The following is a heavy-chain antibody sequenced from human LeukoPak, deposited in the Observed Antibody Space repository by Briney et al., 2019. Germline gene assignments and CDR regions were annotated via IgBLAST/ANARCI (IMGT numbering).Heavy chain of an antibody. V-gene: IGHV4-4*07. D-gene: IGHD5-18*01. CDR2: IYTSGST. J-gene: IGHJ6*03. CDR3: ARTTEGGYTYDYFYYYYMDV. CDR1: GGSISSYY. Sequence: PSETLSLTCTVSGGSISSYYWSWIRQPAGKGLEWIGRIYTSGSTNYNPSLKSRVTMSVDTSKNQFSLTLSSVTAADTAVYYCARTTEGGYTYDYFYYYYMDVWGKGTTVTISS.